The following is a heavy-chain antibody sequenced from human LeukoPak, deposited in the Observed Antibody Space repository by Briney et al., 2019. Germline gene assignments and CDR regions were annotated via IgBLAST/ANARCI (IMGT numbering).Heavy chain of an antibody. J-gene: IGHJ4*02. CDR3: AKGPKLGDGYHCDY. Sequence: GGSLRPSCAASGFTFNNYALTWVRQAPGKGLEWVSIVTGSGDNTYYADSVKGRFTISRDISNNTLYLQMNSLRVEDTAVYYCAKGPKLGDGYHCDYWGQGTLVIVSS. CDR2: VTGSGDNT. V-gene: IGHV3-23*01. D-gene: IGHD5-24*01. CDR1: GFTFNNYA.